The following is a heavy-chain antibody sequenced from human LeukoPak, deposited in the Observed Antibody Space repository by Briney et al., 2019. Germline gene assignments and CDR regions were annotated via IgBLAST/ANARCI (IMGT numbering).Heavy chain of an antibody. CDR2: ISGSGGST. CDR1: GFTFSSYA. Sequence: GGSLRLSCAASGFTFSSYAMSWVRQAPGKGLEWVSAISGSGGSTYYADSVKGRSTISRDNSKNTLYLQMNSLRAEDTAVYYCAKEVRPGVYYYGIDVWGQGTTVTVSS. J-gene: IGHJ6*02. D-gene: IGHD3-10*01. CDR3: AKEVRPGVYYYGIDV. V-gene: IGHV3-23*01.